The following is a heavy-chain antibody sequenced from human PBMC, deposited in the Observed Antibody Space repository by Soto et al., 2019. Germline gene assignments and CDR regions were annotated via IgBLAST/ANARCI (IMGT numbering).Heavy chain of an antibody. D-gene: IGHD3-10*01. J-gene: IGHJ6*02. CDR1: GGSISSYY. CDR2: IYTSGST. Sequence: SETLSLTCTVSGGSISSYYWSWIRQPAGKGLEWIGRIYTSGSTNYNPSLKSRVTMSVDTSKNQFSLKLSSVTAADTAVYYCARDAGATPKPITRVRGANYYYYYGMDVWGQGTTVTVSS. V-gene: IGHV4-4*07. CDR3: ARDAGATPKPITRVRGANYYYYYGMDV.